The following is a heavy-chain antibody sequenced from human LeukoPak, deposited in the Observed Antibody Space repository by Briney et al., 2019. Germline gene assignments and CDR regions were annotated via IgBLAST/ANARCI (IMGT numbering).Heavy chain of an antibody. Sequence: SETLSLTCTVSGGSISSSSYYWGWIRQPAGKGLEWIGRIYTSGSTNYNPSLKSRVTISVDTSKNQFSLKLSSVTAADTAVYYCARESLDCSSTSCYENYYYYMDVWGKGTTVTVSS. V-gene: IGHV4-61*02. CDR1: GGSISSSSYY. CDR3: ARESLDCSSTSCYENYYYYMDV. J-gene: IGHJ6*03. D-gene: IGHD2-2*01. CDR2: IYTSGST.